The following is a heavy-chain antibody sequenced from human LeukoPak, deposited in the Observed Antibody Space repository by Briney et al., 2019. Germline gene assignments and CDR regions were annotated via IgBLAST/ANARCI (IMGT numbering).Heavy chain of an antibody. V-gene: IGHV1-8*03. D-gene: IGHD2-15*01. CDR3: VRPSERCGGRGYRWFDP. Sequence: GASVKVSCKTSGYSFSNYDINWVRQASGQGLEWMGWMNPISGNTGYARKFQGRVTITRDNSKSTAYMELSSLTSDDAAVYCCVRPSERCGGRGYRWFDPWGQGILVIVSS. CDR1: GYSFSNYD. CDR2: MNPISGNT. J-gene: IGHJ5*02.